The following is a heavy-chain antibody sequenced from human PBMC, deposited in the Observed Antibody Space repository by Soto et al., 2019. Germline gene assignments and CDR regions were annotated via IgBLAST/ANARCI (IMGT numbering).Heavy chain of an antibody. V-gene: IGHV3-33*01. D-gene: IGHD6-13*01. CDR1: GFIFKSYT. CDR2: IWYDGSKK. J-gene: IGHJ4*02. Sequence: QVQLVESGGGVVQPGRSLRLSCEASGFIFKSYTMNWVRQAPGKGLEWVAAIWYDGSKKYHADSVKGRFSISRDDSKNTLYLQMDSLGVEDTAIYYCARGDDRSSWFGYFDYWGQGTLVTVSS. CDR3: ARGDDRSSWFGYFDY.